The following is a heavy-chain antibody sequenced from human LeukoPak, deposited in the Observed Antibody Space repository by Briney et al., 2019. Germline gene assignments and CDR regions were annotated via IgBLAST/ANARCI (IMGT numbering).Heavy chain of an antibody. D-gene: IGHD4-17*01. V-gene: IGHV4-4*02. CDR3: ARHDYGDPTSGLNY. J-gene: IGHJ4*02. CDR2: IHHSGST. CDR1: GGSITSTTW. Sequence: ASETLSLTCAVSGGSITSTTWWSWVRQPPGKGLEWIGEIHHSGSTNYNPSLKSRVTISVDKSKNQFFLKLNSVTAADTAVYYCARHDYGDPTSGLNYWGQGTLVTVSS.